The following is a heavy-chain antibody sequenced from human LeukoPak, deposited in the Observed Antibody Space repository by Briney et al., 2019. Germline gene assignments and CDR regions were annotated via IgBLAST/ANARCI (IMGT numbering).Heavy chain of an antibody. V-gene: IGHV4-59*01. J-gene: IGHJ4*02. CDR1: GGSLSSYY. CDR3: TRYYYGSGSYHNGTPLFDY. D-gene: IGHD3-10*01. Sequence: PSETLSLTCTVSGGSLSSYYWSWIRQPPGKGLEWIGYIFFSGSTNYNTSLESRVTISVDTSKNQFSLKLSSVTAADTAVYYCTRYYYGSGSYHNGTPLFDYWGQGTLVTVSS. CDR2: IFFSGST.